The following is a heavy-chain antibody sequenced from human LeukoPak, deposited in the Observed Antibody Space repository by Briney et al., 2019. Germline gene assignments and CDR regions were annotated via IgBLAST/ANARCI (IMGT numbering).Heavy chain of an antibody. CDR1: DYSINSGYY. D-gene: IGHD3-3*01. CDR3: ARVFWSGYSYFDY. Sequence: SETLSLTCTVSDYSINSGYYWDWIRRPPGKGLEWIGSIYHSGSTYYNPSLKSRVTISVDTSKNRFSLKLSSVTAADSAVYYCARVFWSGYSYFDYWGQGTLVTVSS. J-gene: IGHJ4*02. CDR2: IYHSGST. V-gene: IGHV4-38-2*02.